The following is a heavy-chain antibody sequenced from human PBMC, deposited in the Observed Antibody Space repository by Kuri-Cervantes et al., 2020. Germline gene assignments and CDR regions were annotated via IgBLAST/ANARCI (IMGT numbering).Heavy chain of an antibody. CDR1: GFTFNNYA. Sequence: GGSLRLSCAASGFTFNNYATHWVRQAPGKGLEWVAVIWYDGSNKYYADSVKGRFTISRDNAKNSLYLQMNSLRAEDTAVYYCASMVRGTLLSYFDYWGQGTLVTVSS. D-gene: IGHD3-10*01. J-gene: IGHJ4*02. CDR2: IWYDGSNK. V-gene: IGHV3-33*08. CDR3: ASMVRGTLLSYFDY.